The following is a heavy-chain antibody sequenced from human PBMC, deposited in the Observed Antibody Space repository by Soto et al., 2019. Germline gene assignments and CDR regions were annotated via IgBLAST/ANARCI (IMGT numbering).Heavy chain of an antibody. Sequence: QVQLVQSGAEVKKPGASVKVSCKASGYTFTSYGISWVRQAPGQGLEWMGWISAYNGNTNYAQKRQGRATMTQDTSTSTAYMELRSLGSDDTAVYYCATEILGYCSGGSCYLCYWGQGTLVTVSS. CDR2: ISAYNGNT. V-gene: IGHV1-18*01. J-gene: IGHJ4*02. D-gene: IGHD2-15*01. CDR1: GYTFTSYG. CDR3: ATEILGYCSGGSCYLCY.